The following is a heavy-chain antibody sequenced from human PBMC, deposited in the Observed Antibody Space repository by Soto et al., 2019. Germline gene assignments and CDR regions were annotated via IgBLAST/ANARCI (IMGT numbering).Heavy chain of an antibody. D-gene: IGHD4-17*01. CDR3: ASSATSLYGDYN. CDR1: GFTFTNYW. V-gene: IGHV3-74*01. CDR2: INSDGSNI. J-gene: IGHJ4*02. Sequence: EVQLVESGGGLVQPGGYLKLSCAASGFTFTNYWIHWVRQAPGKGLVWVSRINSDGSNINYADFVKGRFTISRDNAKTTVYLQMNSLRAEDTAVYFCASSATSLYGDYNCGQGALVTVSS.